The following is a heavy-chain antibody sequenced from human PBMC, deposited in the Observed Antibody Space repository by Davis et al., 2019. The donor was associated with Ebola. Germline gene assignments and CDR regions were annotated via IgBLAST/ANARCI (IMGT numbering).Heavy chain of an antibody. Sequence: ASVKVSCKASGYTFTGYYMHWVRQAPGQGLEWMGWINPNSGGTNYAQKLQGRVTMTTDTSTSTAYMELRSLRSDDTAVYYCARVSLHCSSTSCPPMRSGDWGPWGQGTLVTVSS. J-gene: IGHJ5*02. CDR2: INPNSGGT. CDR1: GYTFTGYY. V-gene: IGHV1-2*02. CDR3: ARVSLHCSSTSCPPMRSGDWGP. D-gene: IGHD2-2*01.